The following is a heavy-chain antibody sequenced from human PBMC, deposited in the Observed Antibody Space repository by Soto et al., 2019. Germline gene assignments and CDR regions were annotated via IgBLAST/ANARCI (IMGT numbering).Heavy chain of an antibody. CDR3: AKELRRIGYYYGMDV. V-gene: IGHV3-30*18. Sequence: PGGSPRLSCAASGFTFSSYGMHWVRQAPGKGLEWVAVISYDGSNKYYADSVKGRFTISRDNSKSTLYLQMNSLRAEDTAVYYCAKELRRIGYYYGMDVWGQGTTVTVSS. J-gene: IGHJ6*02. D-gene: IGHD6-25*01. CDR2: ISYDGSNK. CDR1: GFTFSSYG.